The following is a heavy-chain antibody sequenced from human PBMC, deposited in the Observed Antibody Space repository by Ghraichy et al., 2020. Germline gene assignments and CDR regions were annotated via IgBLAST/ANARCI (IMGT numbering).Heavy chain of an antibody. J-gene: IGHJ6*02. CDR3: AKQIGYCSSTSCHYYYYGMDV. V-gene: IGHV3-30*18. D-gene: IGHD2-2*01. Sequence: LSLTCAASGFTFSSYGMHWVRQAPGKGLEWVAVISYDGSNKYYADSVKGRFTISRDNSKNTLYLQMNSLRAEDTAVYYCAKQIGYCSSTSCHYYYYGMDVWGQGTTVTVSS. CDR2: ISYDGSNK. CDR1: GFTFSSYG.